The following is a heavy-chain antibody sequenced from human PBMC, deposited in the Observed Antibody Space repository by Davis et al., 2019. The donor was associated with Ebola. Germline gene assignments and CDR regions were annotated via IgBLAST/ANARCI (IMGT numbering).Heavy chain of an antibody. CDR2: ISSDGGIT. Sequence: PGGPLRPPFAPSGFTSSRYWMHWVRQAPGKGLVYVSRISSDGGITSYADSVKGRFSISRDSTSNTLYLQMNGLRAEDTAVYYCARSSYQPDYWGQGTLVTVSS. CDR3: ARSSYQPDY. J-gene: IGHJ4*02. V-gene: IGHV3-74*01. CDR1: GFTSSRYW. D-gene: IGHD2-2*01.